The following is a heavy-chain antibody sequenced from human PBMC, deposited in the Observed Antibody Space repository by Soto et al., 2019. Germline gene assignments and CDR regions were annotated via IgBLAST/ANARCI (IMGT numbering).Heavy chain of an antibody. CDR3: ATASIVVPAAISGGYGMDV. CDR1: GYSFTSYW. J-gene: IGHJ6*02. D-gene: IGHD2-2*01. Sequence: GESLEISCKGSGYSFTSYWISWVRQMPGKGLEWMGRIDPSDSYTNYSPSFQGHVTISADKSISTAYLQWSSLKASDTAMYYCATASIVVPAAISGGYGMDVWGQGTTVTVSS. V-gene: IGHV5-10-1*01. CDR2: IDPSDSYT.